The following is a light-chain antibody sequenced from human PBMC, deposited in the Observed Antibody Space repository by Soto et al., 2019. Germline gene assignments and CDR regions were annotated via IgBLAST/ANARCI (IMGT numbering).Light chain of an antibody. CDR1: QSVRTY. Sequence: IVMTQSTVTLSLSPGERATLSCRASQSVRTYLAWYQVKPGQAPRLLIYDASRRASGVPARFSGSGSGTDFTLTISRLEPEDFAVYYCQQDDSSPITFGQGTRLEIK. J-gene: IGKJ5*01. V-gene: IGKV3-20*01. CDR2: DAS. CDR3: QQDDSSPIT.